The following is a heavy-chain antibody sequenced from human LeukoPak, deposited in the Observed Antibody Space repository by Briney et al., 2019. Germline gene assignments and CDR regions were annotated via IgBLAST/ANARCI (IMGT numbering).Heavy chain of an antibody. D-gene: IGHD6-19*01. CDR1: GGSISSSNW. CDR2: IYHSGNT. V-gene: IGHV4-4*02. Sequence: SGTLSLTCAVSGGSISSSNWWSWVRQPPGKGLEWIGEIYHSGNTNYNPSLKSRVTISVDKSKNQFSLKLTSVTAADTALYYCARIGGGWYGGFDYWGQGTLVTVSS. CDR3: ARIGGGWYGGFDY. J-gene: IGHJ4*02.